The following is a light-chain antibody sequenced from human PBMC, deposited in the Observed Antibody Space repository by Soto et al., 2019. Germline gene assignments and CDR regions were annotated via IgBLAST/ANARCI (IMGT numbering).Light chain of an antibody. Sequence: EIVLTQSPGTLSLSPGERATLSCRASQSVSSSYLAWYQQKPGQAPRLLIYGASSRATGTPDRFSGSGSGTDFTLTISSLEPEDFAVYSCQQYGSSPLRTFGPGTKVDIK. V-gene: IGKV3-20*01. J-gene: IGKJ3*01. CDR2: GAS. CDR3: QQYGSSPLRT. CDR1: QSVSSSY.